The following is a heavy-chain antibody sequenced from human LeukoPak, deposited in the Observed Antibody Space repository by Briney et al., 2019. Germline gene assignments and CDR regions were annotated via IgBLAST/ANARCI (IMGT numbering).Heavy chain of an antibody. Sequence: ASVSVSCKASGGTFSSYAISWVRQAPGQGLEWMGGIIPIFGTANYAQKFQGRVTITTDESTSTAYMELSSLRSEDTAVYYCARERQQLVFDYWGQGTLVTVSS. CDR2: IIPIFGTA. CDR3: ARERQQLVFDY. V-gene: IGHV1-69*05. J-gene: IGHJ4*02. D-gene: IGHD6-13*01. CDR1: GGTFSSYA.